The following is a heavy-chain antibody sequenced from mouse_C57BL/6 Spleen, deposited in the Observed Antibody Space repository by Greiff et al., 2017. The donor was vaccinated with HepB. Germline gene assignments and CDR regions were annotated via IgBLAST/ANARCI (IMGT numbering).Heavy chain of an antibody. CDR3: ARATTVVATGY. J-gene: IGHJ2*01. D-gene: IGHD1-1*01. Sequence: QVQLQQPGAELVKPGASVKLSCKASGYTFTSYWMHWVKQRPGQGLEWIGMIHPNSGSTNYNEKFKSKATLTVDKSSSTAYMQLSSLTSEDSAVYYCARATTVVATGYWGQGTTLTVSS. CDR2: IHPNSGST. CDR1: GYTFTSYW. V-gene: IGHV1-64*01.